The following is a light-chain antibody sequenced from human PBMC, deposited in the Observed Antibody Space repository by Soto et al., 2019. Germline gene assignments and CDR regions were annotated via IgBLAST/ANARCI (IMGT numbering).Light chain of an antibody. CDR2: GAS. Sequence: IVLTQSPGTLSLSPGERATLSCRASQSVSSTYMARYQQRPGQAPRLLIYGASSRATGIPDRFSGSGSGTDFTLTISRLEPEDFAVYFCQQYGRSPPFTFGQGTKVEIK. J-gene: IGKJ2*01. CDR1: QSVSSTY. CDR3: QQYGRSPPFT. V-gene: IGKV3-20*01.